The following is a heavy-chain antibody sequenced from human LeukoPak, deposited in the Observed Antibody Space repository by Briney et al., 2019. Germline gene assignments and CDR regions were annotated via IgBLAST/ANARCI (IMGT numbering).Heavy chain of an antibody. V-gene: IGHV1-18*01. D-gene: IGHD3-3*01. CDR2: ISAYNGNT. Sequence: ASVKVSCKASGYTFTSYGISWVRQAPGQGLEWMGWISAYNGNTNYAQKLQGRVTMTTDTSTSTAYMELRSLRSDDTAVYYCARDTSGFWSGPREWFDPWGQGTLVTVSS. CDR3: ARDTSGFWSGPREWFDP. CDR1: GYTFTSYG. J-gene: IGHJ5*02.